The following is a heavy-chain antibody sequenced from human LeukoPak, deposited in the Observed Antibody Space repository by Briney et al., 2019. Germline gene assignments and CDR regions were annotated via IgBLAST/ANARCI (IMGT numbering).Heavy chain of an antibody. V-gene: IGHV4-39*07. Sequence: PSETLSLTCTVSGGSFTTTDYYWGWIRQPPGKGLEWIGSIYNSGSTYYNPSLMSRVTISVDSSKNQFSLKLSSVTAADTAVYYCAREGNSAYWGQGTLVTVSS. CDR3: AREGNSAY. CDR2: IYNSGST. CDR1: GGSFTTTDYY. D-gene: IGHD4-23*01. J-gene: IGHJ4*02.